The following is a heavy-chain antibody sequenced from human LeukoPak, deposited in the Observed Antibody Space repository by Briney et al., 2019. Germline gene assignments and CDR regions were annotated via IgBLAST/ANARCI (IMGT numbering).Heavy chain of an antibody. J-gene: IGHJ6*03. CDR1: GFTFSSYS. CDR3: AREPPYCSSTSCPRAYYYYYYMDV. D-gene: IGHD2-2*01. CDR2: ISSSSSYI. Sequence: PGGSLRLSCAASGFTFSSYSMNWVRQAPGKGLEWVSSISSSSSYIYYADSVKGRFTISRDNAKNSLYLQMNSLRAEDTAVYYCAREPPYCSSTSCPRAYYYYYYMDVWGKGTTVTVSS. V-gene: IGHV3-21*01.